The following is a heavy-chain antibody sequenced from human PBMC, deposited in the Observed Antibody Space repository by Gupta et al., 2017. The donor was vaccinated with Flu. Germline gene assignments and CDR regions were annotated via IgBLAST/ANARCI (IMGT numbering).Heavy chain of an antibody. D-gene: IGHD3-10*01. Sequence: EVQLVETGGSLIQSGGSLRLCCAASGFSVSTNFMSWVRQAPGKGLEWVSIIYRDGATYYADSVRGRFTLSRDTSQNTLSLEMNSLKAEDTAVYYCARHYGSGSHEAFDVWGQGTTVTVSS. CDR3: ARHYGSGSHEAFDV. CDR1: GFSVSTNF. V-gene: IGHV3-53*02. CDR2: IYRDGAT. J-gene: IGHJ3*01.